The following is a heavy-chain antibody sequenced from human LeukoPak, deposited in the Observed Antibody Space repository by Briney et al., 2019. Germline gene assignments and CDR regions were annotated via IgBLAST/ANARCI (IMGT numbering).Heavy chain of an antibody. V-gene: IGHV4-39*07. CDR1: GGSISSSSYY. J-gene: IGHJ6*03. D-gene: IGHD3-10*01. CDR3: ARRLGRKFGERFYYYHYMDV. CDR2: IYYSGST. Sequence: SETLSLTCTVSGGSISSSSYYWGWIRQPPGKGLEWIGSIYYSGSTYYNPSLKGRVTISVDTSKNQFSLKLSSVTAADTAVYYCARRLGRKFGERFYYYHYMDVWGKGTTVTISS.